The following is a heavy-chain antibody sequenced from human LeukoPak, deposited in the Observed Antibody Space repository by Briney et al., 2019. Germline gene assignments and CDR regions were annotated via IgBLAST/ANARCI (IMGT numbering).Heavy chain of an antibody. V-gene: IGHV3-30*02. CDR2: IRYDGTNK. CDR1: GFTFSNYG. CDR3: TSLRKGVIVIGDAFDI. J-gene: IGHJ3*02. Sequence: GGSLRLSCAASGFTFSNYGMHWVRQAPGKGLEWVAFIRYDGTNKYYADSVKGRFTISRDNSKNTAYLQMNSLKTEDTAVYYCTSLRKGVIVIGDAFDIWGQGTMVTVSS. D-gene: IGHD3-16*02.